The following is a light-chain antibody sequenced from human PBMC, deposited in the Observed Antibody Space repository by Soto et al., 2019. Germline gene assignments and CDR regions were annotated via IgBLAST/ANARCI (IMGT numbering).Light chain of an antibody. V-gene: IGKV3-20*01. CDR3: QQYGTSPPT. Sequence: EFVLTQSPGTLSLSPGERATLSCRASQSVSRNSLAWYQQQPGQAPRLLIYGASSRATDIPDRFSGSGSGKDFTLIVSRLEPEDFAVYFCQQYGTSPPTFGPGTKVDI. CDR1: QSVSRNS. J-gene: IGKJ3*01. CDR2: GAS.